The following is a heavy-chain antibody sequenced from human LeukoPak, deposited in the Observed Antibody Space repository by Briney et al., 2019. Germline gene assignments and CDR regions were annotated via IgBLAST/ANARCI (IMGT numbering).Heavy chain of an antibody. V-gene: IGHV1-69*04. CDR3: ARDSPYCSSTSCYNFDY. CDR1: GGTFSSYT. J-gene: IGHJ4*02. Sequence: SVKVSCKASGGTFSSYTISWVRQAPGQGLEWMGRVIPILGIANYAQKFQGRVTITADKSTSTAYMELSSLRSEDTAVYYCARDSPYCSSTSCYNFDYWGQGTLVTVSS. CDR2: VIPILGIA. D-gene: IGHD2-2*02.